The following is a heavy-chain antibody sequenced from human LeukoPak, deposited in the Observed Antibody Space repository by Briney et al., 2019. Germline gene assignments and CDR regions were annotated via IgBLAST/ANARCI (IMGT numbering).Heavy chain of an antibody. CDR3: AKLAKPHSGWFPFAP. Sequence: SETLSLTCTVSGGSISSYYWSWIRQPPGKGLEWIGYVYYSGSTNYNPSLKSRVTISVDTSKNQFSLKLSSVTAADTAVYYCAKLAKPHSGWFPFAPWGQGTLVTVSS. V-gene: IGHV4-59*01. J-gene: IGHJ5*02. CDR1: GGSISSYY. CDR2: VYYSGST. D-gene: IGHD6-19*01.